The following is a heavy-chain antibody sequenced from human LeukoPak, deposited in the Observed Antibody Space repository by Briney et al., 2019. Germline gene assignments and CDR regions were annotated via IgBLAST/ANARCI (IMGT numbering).Heavy chain of an antibody. CDR1: GYTFTSYG. CDR3: ARLGYCSGGSCYWFDP. CDR2: ISAYNGNT. D-gene: IGHD2-15*01. J-gene: IGHJ5*02. V-gene: IGHV1-18*01. Sequence: ASVKVSRKASGYTFTSYGISWVRQAPGQGLEWMGWISAYNGNTNYAQKLQGRVTMTTDTSTSTAYMELRSLRSDDTAVYYCARLGYCSGGSCYWFDPWGQGTLVTVSS.